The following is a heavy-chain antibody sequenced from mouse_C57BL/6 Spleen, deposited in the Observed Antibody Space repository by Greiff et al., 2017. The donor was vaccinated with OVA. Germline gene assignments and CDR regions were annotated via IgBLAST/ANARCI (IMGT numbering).Heavy chain of an antibody. J-gene: IGHJ3*01. V-gene: IGHV1-64*01. CDR1: GYTFTSYW. Sequence: QVQLQQPGAELVKPGASVKLSCKASGYTFTSYWMHWVKQRPGQGLEWIGMIHPNSGSTNYNEKFKSKATLTVDKSSSTAYMQLSSLTSEDSAVYYCASEYYYGSLCAYWGQGTLVTVSA. CDR3: ASEYYYGSLCAY. CDR2: IHPNSGST. D-gene: IGHD1-1*01.